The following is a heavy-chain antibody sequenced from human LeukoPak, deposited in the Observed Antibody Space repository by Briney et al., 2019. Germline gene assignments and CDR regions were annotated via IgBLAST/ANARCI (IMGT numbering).Heavy chain of an antibody. D-gene: IGHD3-22*01. V-gene: IGHV3-23*01. CDR2: ISGSGASK. J-gene: IGHJ4*02. CDR3: SKGTESTIVVVVDY. CDR1: GFTFSSYA. Sequence: PGESLRLSCAASGFTFSSYAMSWVRQAPGNGLEWVSAISGSGASKNSAHSVKVRFTISRDNSNNTLYLQMNSLTATATAFYSFSKGTESTIVVVVDYWGQGTLVTVSS.